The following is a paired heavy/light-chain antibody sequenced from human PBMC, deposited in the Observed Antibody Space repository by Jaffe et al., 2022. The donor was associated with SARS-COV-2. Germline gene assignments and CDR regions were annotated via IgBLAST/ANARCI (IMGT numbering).Heavy chain of an antibody. Sequence: EVQLVESGGGVVQPGGSLRLSCAASGFTFEDYAMHWVRQAPGKGPEWVSFLSGDGGNTYYTDSVRGRFTISRDNSKDSLYLQMNSLRTEDTALYFCAKLLGTDWYQPFDYWGQGILVIVSS. CDR3: AKLLGTDWYQPFDY. J-gene: IGHJ4*02. CDR2: LSGDGGNT. CDR1: GFTFEDYA. D-gene: IGHD2-2*01. V-gene: IGHV3-43*02.
Light chain of an antibody. CDR1: QNILYNSNNKNY. J-gene: IGKJ1*01. Sequence: DIVMTQSPDSLAVSLGERATINCKSSQNILYNSNNKNYLTWYQQKPGQPPKLLIYWASTRESGVPDRFSGSGSGTDFTLTISSLQAEDVAVYYCQQYYNIPPTFGQGTKVEIK. CDR3: QQYYNIPPT. V-gene: IGKV4-1*01. CDR2: WAS.